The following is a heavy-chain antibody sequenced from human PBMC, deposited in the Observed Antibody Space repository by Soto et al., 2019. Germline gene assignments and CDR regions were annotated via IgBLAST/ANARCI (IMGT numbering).Heavy chain of an antibody. CDR1: GGTFSSYA. J-gene: IGHJ5*02. Sequence: SVKVSFKASGGTFSSYAISWVRQAPGQGLEWMGGIIPIFGTANYAQKFQGRVTITADESTSTAYMELSSLRSEDTAVYYCARGYCSGGSCYWFDPWGQGTLVTVSS. CDR3: ARGYCSGGSCYWFDP. CDR2: IIPIFGTA. D-gene: IGHD2-15*01. V-gene: IGHV1-69*13.